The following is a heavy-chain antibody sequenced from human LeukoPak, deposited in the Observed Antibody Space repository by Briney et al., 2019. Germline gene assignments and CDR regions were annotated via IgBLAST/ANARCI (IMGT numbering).Heavy chain of an antibody. CDR3: ARGYSSGWYYLHY. J-gene: IGHJ4*02. CDR1: GYTFTGCY. Sequence: ASVKVSCKASGYTFTGCYMHWVRQAPGQGLAWMGWINPNSGDTNYAQKFQGRVTMTRDMSISTAYMELNRLRDDDTAVYYCARGYSSGWYYLHYWGQGTLVTVSS. V-gene: IGHV1-2*02. CDR2: INPNSGDT. D-gene: IGHD6-19*01.